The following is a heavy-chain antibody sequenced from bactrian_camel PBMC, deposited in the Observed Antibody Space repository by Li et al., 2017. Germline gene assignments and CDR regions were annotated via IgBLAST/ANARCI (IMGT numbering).Heavy chain of an antibody. CDR3: AKDRGTTVSEYNY. Sequence: VQLVESGGGLVQPGGSLRLSCAPSGFTFHKWHMSWVRQGPGKGLEWVSAISWSGDSTNYADSVKGRFTISRDNAKNTLYLQMNSLKYEDTAVYYCAKDRGTTVSEYNYWGQGTQVTVS. D-gene: IGHD4*01. J-gene: IGHJ4*01. CDR1: GFTFHKWH. V-gene: IGHV3-1*01. CDR2: ISWSGDST.